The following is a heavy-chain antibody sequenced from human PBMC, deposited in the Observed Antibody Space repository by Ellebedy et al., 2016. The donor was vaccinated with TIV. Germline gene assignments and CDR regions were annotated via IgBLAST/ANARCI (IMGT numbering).Heavy chain of an antibody. Sequence: GGSLRLXXAASGFTFSDYYMSWIRQAPGKGLEWVSYISSSGASVYYADSVKGRFTISRDNANNSLFLQMNSLRAEDTAVYYCARVGKRGYYYMDVWGKGTTVTVSS. CDR1: GFTFSDYY. CDR3: ARVGKRGYYYMDV. J-gene: IGHJ6*03. CDR2: ISSSGASV. D-gene: IGHD3-10*01. V-gene: IGHV3-11*01.